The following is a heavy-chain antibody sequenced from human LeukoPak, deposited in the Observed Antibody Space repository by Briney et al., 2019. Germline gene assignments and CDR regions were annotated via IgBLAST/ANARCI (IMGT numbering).Heavy chain of an antibody. D-gene: IGHD5-12*01. J-gene: IGHJ4*02. V-gene: IGHV1-46*01. CDR1: GYTFTSYY. CDR2: FNPSGGST. CDR3: ARDLLRDGYTDY. Sequence: ASVKVSCKASGYTFTSYYMHWVRQAPGQGLEWMGIFNPSGGSTSYAQKFQGRVTMTRDTSTSTVYMELSSLRSEDTAVYYCARDLLRDGYTDYWGQGTLVTVSS.